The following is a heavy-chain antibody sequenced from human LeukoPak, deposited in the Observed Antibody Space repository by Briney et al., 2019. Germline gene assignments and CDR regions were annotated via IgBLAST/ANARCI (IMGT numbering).Heavy chain of an antibody. D-gene: IGHD6-19*01. Sequence: SETLSLTCAVYGGSFSGYYWSWIRQPPGKGLEWIGEINHSGSTNYNPSLKSRVTISVDTSKNQFSLKLSSVTAADTAVYYCARESPHRPIAVADYWGQGTLVTVSS. CDR3: ARESPHRPIAVADY. CDR1: GGSFSGYY. V-gene: IGHV4-34*01. J-gene: IGHJ4*02. CDR2: INHSGST.